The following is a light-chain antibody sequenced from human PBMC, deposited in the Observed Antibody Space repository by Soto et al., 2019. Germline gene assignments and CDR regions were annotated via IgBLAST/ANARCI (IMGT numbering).Light chain of an antibody. J-gene: IGKJ2*01. CDR1: QSVSSSY. CDR2: GAS. Sequence: EIVLTQSPGTLSLSPGERATLSCRASQSVSSSYLAWYQQKPGQAPRLLIYGASNRATGIPDRFSASGSGTDFTLTIIRLETEDFAVYYFQQYGSSPPYTFGQGTKLENK. V-gene: IGKV3-20*01. CDR3: QQYGSSPPYT.